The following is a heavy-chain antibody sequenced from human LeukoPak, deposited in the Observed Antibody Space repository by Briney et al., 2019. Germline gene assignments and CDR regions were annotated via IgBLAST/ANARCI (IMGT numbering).Heavy chain of an antibody. D-gene: IGHD1-26*01. CDR3: GRVRPGDADY. Sequence: GGSLRLFCAASGFAFSSYWMTWVRQAPGKGQEWVASISSDGSATYYMDSVKGRFTISRDNAKNSLFLQMNSLRAEDTAVHYCGRVRPGDADYWGQGTLVTVSS. V-gene: IGHV3-7*01. J-gene: IGHJ4*02. CDR1: GFAFSSYW. CDR2: ISSDGSAT.